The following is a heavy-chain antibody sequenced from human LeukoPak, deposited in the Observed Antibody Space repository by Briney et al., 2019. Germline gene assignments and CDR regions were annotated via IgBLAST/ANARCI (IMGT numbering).Heavy chain of an antibody. Sequence: GGSLRLSCAASGFTFSSYAMSWVRQTPEKGLEWVSTITSGDGSPYYADSVKGRFTISRDNSNNMLYLQMNSLRAEDTAVYYCTKRGAYYVDYWGRGIPVTVSS. V-gene: IGHV3-23*01. CDR3: TKRGAYYVDY. J-gene: IGHJ4*02. CDR1: GFTFSSYA. D-gene: IGHD3-16*01. CDR2: ITSGDGSP.